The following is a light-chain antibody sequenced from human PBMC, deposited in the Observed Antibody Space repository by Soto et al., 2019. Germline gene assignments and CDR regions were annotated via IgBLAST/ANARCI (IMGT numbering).Light chain of an antibody. V-gene: IGKV1-39*01. Sequence: DIQMTQSPSSLSGSVGDRVTIACRASQSISNYLNWYQQRPGKAPKLLIYAASSLQSGVPSRFSGSGSGTDFTLTISSLQPEDFVTYYCQQTYSTPITFGQGTRLEI. CDR2: AAS. CDR3: QQTYSTPIT. J-gene: IGKJ5*01. CDR1: QSISNY.